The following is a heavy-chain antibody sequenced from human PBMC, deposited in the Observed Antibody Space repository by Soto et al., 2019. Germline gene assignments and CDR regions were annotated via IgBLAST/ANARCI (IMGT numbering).Heavy chain of an antibody. D-gene: IGHD3-3*01. J-gene: IGHJ3*02. CDR2: INAGNGNT. Sequence: ASVKVSCKASGYTFTSYAMHWVRQAPGQRLEWMGWINAGNGNTKYSQKFQGRVTITRDTSASTAYMELSSLRSEDTAVYYCARYRYLEWDIDWGDAFDIWGQGTMVTVSS. CDR3: ARYRYLEWDIDWGDAFDI. CDR1: GYTFTSYA. V-gene: IGHV1-3*01.